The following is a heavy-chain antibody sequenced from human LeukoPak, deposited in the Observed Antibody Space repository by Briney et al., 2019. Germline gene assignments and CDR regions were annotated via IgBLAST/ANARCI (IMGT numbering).Heavy chain of an antibody. V-gene: IGHV4-39*01. CDR3: ARHLYFYDVSGDVFHL. CDR2: IYYTGTT. D-gene: IGHD3-22*01. Sequence: PSETLSLTCSVSGGSISTTDYYWGWIRRPPGKRLEWIASIYYTGTTSYNPSLKSRVTISVDTSSNQFSLRLRSVTAADTSVYFCARHLYFYDVSGDVFHLWGQGTVVTVSS. J-gene: IGHJ3*01. CDR1: GGSISTTDYY.